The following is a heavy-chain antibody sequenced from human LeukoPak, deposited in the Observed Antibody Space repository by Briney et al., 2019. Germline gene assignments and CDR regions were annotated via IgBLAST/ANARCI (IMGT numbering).Heavy chain of an antibody. J-gene: IGHJ4*02. CDR3: ARGYCSSTSCYEIDY. CDR1: GYTFTGYY. CDR2: INPNSGGT. Sequence: EASVKVSCKASGYTFTGYYVHWVRQAPGQGLEWMGWINPNSGGTNYAQKFQGRVTMTRDTSISTAYMELSRLRSDDTAVYYCARGYCSSTSCYEIDYWGQGTLVTVSS. D-gene: IGHD2-2*01. V-gene: IGHV1-2*02.